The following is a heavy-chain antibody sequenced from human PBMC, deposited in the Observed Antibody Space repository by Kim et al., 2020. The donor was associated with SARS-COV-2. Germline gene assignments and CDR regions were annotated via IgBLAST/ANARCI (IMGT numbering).Heavy chain of an antibody. CDR1: GFTFDDYG. D-gene: IGHD3-3*01. CDR3: ARTYYDVWSGSYNWFDP. Sequence: GGSLRLSCAASGFTFDDYGMSWVRQAPGKGLEWVSGINWNGGSTGYADSVKGRFTISRDNAKNSLYLQMNSLRAEDTALYYCARTYYDVWSGSYNWFDPWGQGTLVTVSS. CDR2: INWNGGST. J-gene: IGHJ5*02. V-gene: IGHV3-20*04.